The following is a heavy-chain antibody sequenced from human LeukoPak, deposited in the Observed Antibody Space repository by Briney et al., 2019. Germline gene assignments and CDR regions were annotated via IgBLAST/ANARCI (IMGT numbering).Heavy chain of an antibody. J-gene: IGHJ6*03. D-gene: IGHD3-9*01. V-gene: IGHV3-23*01. CDR3: AKDGGEYYDILTGYYPRLYYMDV. CDR1: GFTFSTYG. Sequence: GGTLRLSCVASGFTFSTYGMSWVRQAPGKGLEWVSAISGSGGSTYYADSVKGRFTISRDNSKDTLYLQMNSLRAEDTAVYYCAKDGGEYYDILTGYYPRLYYMDVWGKGTTVTISS. CDR2: ISGSGGST.